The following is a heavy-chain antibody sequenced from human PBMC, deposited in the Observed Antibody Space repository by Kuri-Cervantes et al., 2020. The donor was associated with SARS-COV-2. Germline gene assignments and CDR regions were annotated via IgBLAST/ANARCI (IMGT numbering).Heavy chain of an antibody. CDR3: ARSTLFPRQVVMSQGGAFDI. CDR2: INPNSGGT. V-gene: IGHV1-2*04. D-gene: IGHD3-22*01. CDR1: GYTFTGYY. Sequence: ASVKVSCKASGYTFTGYYIHWVRQAPGQGLEWMGWINPNSGGTNYAQKFQGWVTMTRDKSISTAYMELSSLRSDDTAVYYCARSTLFPRQVVMSQGGAFDIWGQGTMVTVSS. J-gene: IGHJ3*02.